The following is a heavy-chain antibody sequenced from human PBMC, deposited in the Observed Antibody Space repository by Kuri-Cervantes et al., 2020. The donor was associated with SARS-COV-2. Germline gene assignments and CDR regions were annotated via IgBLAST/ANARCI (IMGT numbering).Heavy chain of an antibody. J-gene: IGHJ5*02. CDR2: IYSGGST. CDR1: GFTVSSNY. V-gene: IGHV3-53*01. Sequence: GGSLRLSWADAGFTVSSNYMSWVRQAPGKGLEWVSVIYSGGSTYYADFLKGRFTISRDNSKNTLYLQMNSLRAEDTAVYYCARERGLRGWFDPWGQGTLVTVSS. CDR3: ARERGLRGWFDP.